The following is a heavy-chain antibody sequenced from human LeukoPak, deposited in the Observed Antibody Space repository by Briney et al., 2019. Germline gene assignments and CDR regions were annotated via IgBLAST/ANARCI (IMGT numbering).Heavy chain of an antibody. CDR2: IYPGDSDT. Sequence: GESLKISCKGSGYSFTSYWIGWVRQMPGKGLEWMGIIYPGDSDTRYSPSFQGQVTISADKSISTAYPQWSSLKASDTAMYYCARQGGLSKYDILNWFDPWGQGTLVTVSS. D-gene: IGHD3-9*01. CDR1: GYSFTSYW. V-gene: IGHV5-51*01. CDR3: ARQGGLSKYDILNWFDP. J-gene: IGHJ5*02.